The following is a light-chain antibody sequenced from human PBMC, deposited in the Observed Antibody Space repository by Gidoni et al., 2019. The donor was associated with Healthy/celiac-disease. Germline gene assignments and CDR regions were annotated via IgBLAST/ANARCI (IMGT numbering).Light chain of an antibody. Sequence: IQFTQSPSSLSASVGDRVTITCRASQAINTYFAWYQQQPGKAPTLLIYSAATWQSGVPSRFSGSGSGTDFTLTISSLQPEDFATYYCQQLNSYPRTFGQGTKVEVK. CDR1: QAINTY. V-gene: IGKV1-9*01. J-gene: IGKJ1*01. CDR2: SAA. CDR3: QQLNSYPRT.